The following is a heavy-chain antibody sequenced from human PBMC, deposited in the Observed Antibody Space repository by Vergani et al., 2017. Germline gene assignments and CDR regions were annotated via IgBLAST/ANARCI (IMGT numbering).Heavy chain of an antibody. J-gene: IGHJ6*02. CDR1: GFTFSSYD. CDR3: AREAIGRGGHGDYYYYGMDV. Sequence: EVQLVESGGGLVQPGGSLRLSCAASGFTFSSYDMHWVRQATGKGLEWVSAIGTAGDTYYPGSVKGRFTISRENAKNSLYLQMNSLRAGDTAVYYCAREAIGRGGHGDYYYYGMDVWGQGTTVTVPS. D-gene: IGHD2-15*01. V-gene: IGHV3-13*01. CDR2: IGTAGDT.